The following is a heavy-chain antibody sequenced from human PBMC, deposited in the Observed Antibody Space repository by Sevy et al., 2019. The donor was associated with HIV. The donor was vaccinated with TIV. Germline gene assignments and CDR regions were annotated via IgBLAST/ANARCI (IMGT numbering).Heavy chain of an antibody. D-gene: IGHD2-2*01. Sequence: GGSLRLSCAASGFTFSDYYMSWIRQAPGKGLEWVSYISSSSYTNYADSVKGRFTISRDNAKNSLDLQMNSLRAEDTAVYYCARAAYCSSTSCYTKNYYYYGMDVWGQGTTVTVSS. CDR2: ISSSSYT. J-gene: IGHJ6*02. V-gene: IGHV3-11*06. CDR1: GFTFSDYY. CDR3: ARAAYCSSTSCYTKNYYYYGMDV.